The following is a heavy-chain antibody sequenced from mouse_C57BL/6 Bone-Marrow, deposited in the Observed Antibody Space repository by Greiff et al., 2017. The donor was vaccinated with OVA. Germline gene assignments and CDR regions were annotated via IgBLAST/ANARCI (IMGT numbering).Heavy chain of an antibody. CDR3: TSGAGTRWYFDV. CDR2: ISSGGDYI. CDR1: GFTFSSYA. V-gene: IGHV5-9-1*02. D-gene: IGHD4-1*01. J-gene: IGHJ1*03. Sequence: EVKVVESGEGLVKPGGSLKLSCAASGFTFSSYAMSWVRQTPEKRLEWVAYISSGGDYIYYADTVKGRFTISRDNARNTLYLQMSRLKSEDTAMYYFTSGAGTRWYFDVWGTGTTVTVSS.